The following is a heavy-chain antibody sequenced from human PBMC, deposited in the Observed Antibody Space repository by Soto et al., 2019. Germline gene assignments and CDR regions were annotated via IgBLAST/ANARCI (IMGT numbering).Heavy chain of an antibody. J-gene: IGHJ4*02. Sequence: GGSLRLSCAASGFTFDSYVMNRGRPAPGKGLEWVSFISARGNTIYFADSVKGRSTICRGNAENSRDLQRNSRRGEDTAAYYCARKGSDVRSFGQLRLFFDSWGQGARVTVSS. CDR3: ARKGSDVRSFGQLRLFFDS. CDR2: ISARGNTI. CDR1: GFTFDSYV. D-gene: IGHD4-17*01. V-gene: IGHV3-48*03.